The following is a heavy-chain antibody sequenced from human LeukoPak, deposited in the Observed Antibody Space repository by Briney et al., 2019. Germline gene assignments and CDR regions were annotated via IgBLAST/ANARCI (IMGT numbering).Heavy chain of an antibody. D-gene: IGHD3-10*01. J-gene: IGHJ4*02. V-gene: IGHV3-30*01. CDR2: ISYDGGNK. CDR3: ARDFGRDYYGSGSY. Sequence: GGSLRLSFAASGFTFSSYDMHWVRQAPGKGLEWVAVISYDGGNKYYADSVKGRFTISRDNSKNTLYLQMNSLRAEDTAVYYCARDFGRDYYGSGSYWGQGTLVTVSS. CDR1: GFTFSSYD.